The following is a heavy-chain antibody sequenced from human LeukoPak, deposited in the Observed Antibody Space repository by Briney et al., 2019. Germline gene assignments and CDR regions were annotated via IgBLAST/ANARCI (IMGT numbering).Heavy chain of an antibody. D-gene: IGHD3-10*01. CDR1: EFSVSSNY. Sequence: GGSLRLSCAASEFSVSSNYMTWVRQAPGKGLECVSIIYSGGTTYYADSVKGRFTISRDNSKNTLYLQMDRLRVEDTAVYYCARKSDSLMLRGGDCWGQGTLVTVSS. V-gene: IGHV3-66*01. J-gene: IGHJ4*02. CDR2: IYSGGTT. CDR3: ARKSDSLMLRGGDC.